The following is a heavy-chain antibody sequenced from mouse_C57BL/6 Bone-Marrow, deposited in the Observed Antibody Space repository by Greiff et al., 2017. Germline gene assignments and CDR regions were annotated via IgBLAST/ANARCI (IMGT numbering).Heavy chain of an antibody. CDR2: IYPGSGNT. J-gene: IGHJ2*01. V-gene: IGHV1-66*01. CDR1: GYTFTGYW. D-gene: IGHD3-3*01. CDR3: ARGGTLFDY. Sequence: VQVVESGAELMKPGASVKLSCKATGYTFTGYWIEWVKQRPGHGLEWIGWIYPGSGNTKYNEKFKGKATLTADTSSSTAYMQLSSLTSEDSAVYYCARGGTLFDYWGQGTTLTVSS.